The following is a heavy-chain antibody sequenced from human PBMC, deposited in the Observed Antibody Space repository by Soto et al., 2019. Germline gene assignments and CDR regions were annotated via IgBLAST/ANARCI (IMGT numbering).Heavy chain of an antibody. Sequence: WTWIRQPPGKGLEWIAEINHSGSTNYNPSLKSRVTISLDTSDNHFSLRLSSVTAADTAVYYCARGLVNLVVVPGATDLEALETYNYYGMDVWGQGTTVTVSS. CDR2: INHSGST. V-gene: IGHV4-34*01. D-gene: IGHD2-2*01. CDR3: ARGLVNLVVVPGATDLEALETYNYYGMDV. J-gene: IGHJ6*02.